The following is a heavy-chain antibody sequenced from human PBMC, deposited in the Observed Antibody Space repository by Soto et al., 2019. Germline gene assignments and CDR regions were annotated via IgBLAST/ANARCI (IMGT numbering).Heavy chain of an antibody. Sequence: XSLRLSCAASGFTFSSYGMHWVRQAPGKGLEWVAVILYDGSNKYYADSVKGRFTISRDNSKNTLYLQMNSLRAEDTAVYYCAVGYCSSTSCYAPRLYYYGMDVWGQGTTVTAP. J-gene: IGHJ6*02. V-gene: IGHV3-30*03. CDR3: AVGYCSSTSCYAPRLYYYGMDV. D-gene: IGHD2-2*01. CDR1: GFTFSSYG. CDR2: ILYDGSNK.